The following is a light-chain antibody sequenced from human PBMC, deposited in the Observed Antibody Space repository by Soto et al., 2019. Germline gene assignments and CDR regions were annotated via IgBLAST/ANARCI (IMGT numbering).Light chain of an antibody. CDR1: QSLLHSNGYNY. CDR2: LGS. J-gene: IGKJ1*01. Sequence: DIVMTQSPLSLPVTPGEPASISCRSSQSLLHSNGYNYLDWYLQKPGQSPQLLIYLGSNRASGVPDRFRGSGSGTEFTLKISRVEAEDVGVYYCMQALQPPWTFGQGTKVEIQ. CDR3: MQALQPPWT. V-gene: IGKV2-28*01.